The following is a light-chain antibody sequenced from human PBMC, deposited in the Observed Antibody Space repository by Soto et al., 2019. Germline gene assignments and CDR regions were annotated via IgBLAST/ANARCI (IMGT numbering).Light chain of an antibody. J-gene: IGLJ2*01. Sequence: SYELTQPTSVSVAPGETARIPCGANNIGSKSVHWYQQKPGQAPVLIIYYDSDRPSGIPERFSASNSGNTATLTISRVEAGDEADYLCQVWDSREVFGGGTKLTVL. CDR2: YDS. V-gene: IGLV3-21*04. CDR3: QVWDSREV. CDR1: NIGSKS.